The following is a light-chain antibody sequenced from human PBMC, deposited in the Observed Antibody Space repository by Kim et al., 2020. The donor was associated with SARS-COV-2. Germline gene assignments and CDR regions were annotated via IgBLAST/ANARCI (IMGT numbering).Light chain of an antibody. J-gene: IGLJ3*02. V-gene: IGLV1-44*01. CDR2: SSN. CDR3: SAWDDSLNGPV. Sequence: ELTQPPSASGTPGQSVTISCSGSSSNIGGNTVNWYRQLPGTAPKLLIYSSNQRPAGVPDRFSGSKSGTSASLAISGLQSEDETDYCCSAWDDSLNGPVFGGGTQRTVL. CDR1: SSNIGGNT.